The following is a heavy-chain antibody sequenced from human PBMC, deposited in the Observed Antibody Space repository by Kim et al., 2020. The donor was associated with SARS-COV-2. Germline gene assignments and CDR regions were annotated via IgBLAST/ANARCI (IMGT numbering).Heavy chain of an antibody. J-gene: IGHJ5*02. CDR3: TRPVNRIAAAGTPRRFDP. CDR2: IRSKAYGGTT. V-gene: IGHV3-49*03. D-gene: IGHD6-13*01. CDR1: GFTFGDYA. Sequence: GGSLRLSCTASGFTFGDYAMSWFRQAPGKGLEWVGFIRSKAYGGTTEYAASVKGRFTISRDDSKSIAYLQMNSLKTEDTAVYYCTRPVNRIAAAGTPRRFDPWGQGTLVTVSS.